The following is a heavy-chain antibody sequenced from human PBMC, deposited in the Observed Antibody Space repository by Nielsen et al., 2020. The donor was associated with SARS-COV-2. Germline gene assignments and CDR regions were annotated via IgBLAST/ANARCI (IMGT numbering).Heavy chain of an antibody. D-gene: IGHD1-26*01. V-gene: IGHV3-74*01. CDR1: GFTFSSHW. CDR2: INYDGSFT. Sequence: GGSLRLSCAASGFTFSSHWMHWVRQAPGKGLVWVSRINYDGSFTNYADSLKGRFTISRDNVKNMVYLEMKSQRAEDTALYYCARAEISGSFYFWGRGTMVTVSS. J-gene: IGHJ3*01. CDR3: ARAEISGSFYF.